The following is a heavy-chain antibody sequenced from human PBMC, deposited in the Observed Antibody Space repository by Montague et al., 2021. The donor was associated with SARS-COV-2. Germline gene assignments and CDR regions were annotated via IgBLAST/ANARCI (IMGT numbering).Heavy chain of an antibody. D-gene: IGHD3-10*01. J-gene: IGHJ4*01. V-gene: IGHV4-39*01. CDR3: ARHLFSFSDSGALGYFDY. CDR2: IYYSGST. CDR1: GVSINNNNYY. Sequence: SETLSLTCDASGVSINNNNYYWGWICQRPGKGLEWIGTIYYSGSTYYNPSLKSRVTISVDTSKNQFSLRVRTVTAADTADYYCARHLFSFSDSGALGYFDYWGHGTLVAVSS.